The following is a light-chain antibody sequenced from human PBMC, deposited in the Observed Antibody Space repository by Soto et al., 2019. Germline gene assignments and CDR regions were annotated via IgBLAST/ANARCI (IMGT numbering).Light chain of an antibody. CDR1: QSISNH. J-gene: IGKJ1*01. CDR2: AAS. Sequence: DIQMTQSPSSLSASVEDRVIITCRASQSISNHLNWYQQKPGKAPKLLIFAASSLQSGVPSRFSGSGSGTGFTLTISSLQPDDFATYYCQQYNSYWTFGQGTKVDIK. V-gene: IGKV1-17*01. CDR3: QQYNSYWT.